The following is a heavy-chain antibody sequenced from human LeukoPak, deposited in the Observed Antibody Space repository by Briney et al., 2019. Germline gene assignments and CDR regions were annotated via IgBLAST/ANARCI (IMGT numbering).Heavy chain of an antibody. J-gene: IGHJ4*02. V-gene: IGHV1-8*01. CDR1: GYTFTSYD. Sequence: ASVKVSCKASGYTFTSYDINWVRQATGQGLEWMGWMNPNSGNTGYAQKFQGRVTMTRNTSISTAYMELSSLRSEDTAVYYCAREGEGDYYFDYWGQGTLVTVSS. CDR3: AREGEGDYYFDY. CDR2: MNPNSGNT.